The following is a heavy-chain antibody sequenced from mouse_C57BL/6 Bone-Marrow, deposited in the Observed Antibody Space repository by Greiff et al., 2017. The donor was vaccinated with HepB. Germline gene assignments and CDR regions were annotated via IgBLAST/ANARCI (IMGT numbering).Heavy chain of an antibody. CDR1: GYTFTDYN. D-gene: IGHD1-1*01. Sequence: EVQVVESGPELVKPGASVKIPCKASGYTFTDYNMDWVKQSHGKSLEWIGDINPNNGGTIYNQKFKGKATLTVDKSSSTAYMELRSLTSEDTAVYYCARADYGSSYFDYWGQVTTLTVSS. CDR3: ARADYGSSYFDY. V-gene: IGHV1-18*01. J-gene: IGHJ2*01. CDR2: INPNNGGT.